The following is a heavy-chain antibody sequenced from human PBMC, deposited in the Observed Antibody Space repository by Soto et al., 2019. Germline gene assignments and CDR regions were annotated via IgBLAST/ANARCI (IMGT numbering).Heavy chain of an antibody. CDR1: GYRFTGYY. CDR3: ARGLTKSSGRGGIFDS. V-gene: IGHV1-2*02. CDR2: VKPNHGDT. D-gene: IGHD3-22*01. J-gene: IGHJ4*02. Sequence: QVQLVQSGAEVRKPGASVKVSCRASGYRFTGYYIHWVRQAPGQGLEWMGWVKPNHGDTEDAQEFRGSVTLTGDTSISTAYMELYRLTSDDTAVYYCARGLTKSSGRGGIFDSWGQGNLVTVSS.